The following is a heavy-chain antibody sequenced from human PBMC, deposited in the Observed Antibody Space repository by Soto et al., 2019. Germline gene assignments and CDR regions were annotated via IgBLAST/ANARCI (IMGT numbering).Heavy chain of an antibody. J-gene: IGHJ4*02. CDR3: ARGGGYDRAVTALDD. CDR1: GFTFSSYD. Sequence: EVQLVESGGGLVQPGGSLRLSCAASGFTFSSYDMHWVRQATGKGLEWVSAIGTAGDTYYPGSVKGRFTISRENAKNSLYLQMNSLRAEDTAVYYCARGGGYDRAVTALDDWGQGTLVTVSS. D-gene: IGHD3-16*01. V-gene: IGHV3-13*01. CDR2: IGTAGDT.